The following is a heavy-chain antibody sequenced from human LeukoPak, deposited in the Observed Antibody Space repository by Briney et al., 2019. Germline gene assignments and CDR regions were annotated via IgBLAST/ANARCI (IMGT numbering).Heavy chain of an antibody. CDR1: GFIIDNYG. D-gene: IGHD1-26*01. CDR3: ARVHTAGGYSGTDY. V-gene: IGHV3-20*01. J-gene: IGHJ4*02. Sequence: GGSLRLSCAASGFIIDNYGMTWVRQAPGKGLEWVSGTNWNGGSTGYADSVKGRFIISRDNAKICLYLQMNSLRAEDTALYHCARVHTAGGYSGTDYWGQGTLVTVSS. CDR2: TNWNGGST.